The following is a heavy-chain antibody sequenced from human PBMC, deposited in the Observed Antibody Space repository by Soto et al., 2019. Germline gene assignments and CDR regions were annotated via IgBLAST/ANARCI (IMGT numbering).Heavy chain of an antibody. V-gene: IGHV3-7*01. Sequence: RLSCAASGFTFSSYWMSWVRQAPGKGLEWVANIKQDGSEKYYVDSVKGRFTISRDNAKNSLYLQMNSLRAEDTAVYYCARERVVVIFGSYYYYGMDVWGQGTTVTVSS. D-gene: IGHD3-22*01. CDR2: IKQDGSEK. CDR3: ARERVVVIFGSYYYYGMDV. CDR1: GFTFSSYW. J-gene: IGHJ6*02.